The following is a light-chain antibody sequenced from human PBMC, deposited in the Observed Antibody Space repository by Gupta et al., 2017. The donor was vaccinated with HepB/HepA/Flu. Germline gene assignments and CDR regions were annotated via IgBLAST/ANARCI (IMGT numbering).Light chain of an antibody. V-gene: IGKV3-15*01. CDR1: QSVSSN. CDR2: GAS. J-gene: IGKJ4*01. Sequence: EIVMTQSPATLSVSPGERATLSCRASQSVSSNLAWYQQKPGQAPRVLIYGASTRATGIPARFSGSGSGTEXTLTISXLQSEDFAVYYCQQYNNGPPLTFGXGTQVEIK. CDR3: QQYNNGPPLT.